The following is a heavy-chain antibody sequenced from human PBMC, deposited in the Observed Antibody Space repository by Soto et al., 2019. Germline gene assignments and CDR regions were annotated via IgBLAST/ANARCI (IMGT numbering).Heavy chain of an antibody. CDR1: GGTFSSYA. CDR3: ARDAHRVVVAATGSATPVGWENYYYGMDV. Sequence: QVQLVQSGAEVKKPGSSVKVSCKASGGTFSSYAISWVRQAPGQGLEWMGGIIPIFGTANYAQKFQGRVTITADESTSTAYMELSSLRSEDTAVYYCARDAHRVVVAATGSATPVGWENYYYGMDVWGQGTTVTVSS. V-gene: IGHV1-69*12. J-gene: IGHJ6*02. CDR2: IIPIFGTA. D-gene: IGHD2-15*01.